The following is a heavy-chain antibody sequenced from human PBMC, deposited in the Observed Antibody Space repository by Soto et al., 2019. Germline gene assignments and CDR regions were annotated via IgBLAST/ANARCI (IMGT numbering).Heavy chain of an antibody. CDR3: AREGGVGSSSDDAFDI. CDR2: ISYDGSNK. Sequence: GGSLRLSCAASGFTFSSYAMHWVRQAPGKGLEWVAVISYDGSNKYYADSVKGRFTISRDNSKNTLYLQMNSLRAEDTAVYYCAREGGVGSSSDDAFDIWGQGTMVTVSS. V-gene: IGHV3-30*04. D-gene: IGHD6-13*01. CDR1: GFTFSSYA. J-gene: IGHJ3*02.